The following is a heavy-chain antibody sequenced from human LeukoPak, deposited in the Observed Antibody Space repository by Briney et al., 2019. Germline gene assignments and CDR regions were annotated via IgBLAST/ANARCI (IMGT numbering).Heavy chain of an antibody. J-gene: IGHJ6*02. V-gene: IGHV3-21*04. D-gene: IGHD3-16*01. Sequence: PGGSLRLSCAASGFTFSSYSMNWVRQTPGKGLEWVSSISGSGTYIYYADSEKGRFTTSRDNAKNSLYLQMNSLRAEDTAVYYCAKDSGESDYYYYAMDVWGQGTTVTVSS. CDR1: GFTFSSYS. CDR2: ISGSGTYI. CDR3: AKDSGESDYYYYAMDV.